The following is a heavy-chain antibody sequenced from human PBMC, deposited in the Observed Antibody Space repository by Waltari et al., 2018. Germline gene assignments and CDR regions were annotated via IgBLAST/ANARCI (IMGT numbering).Heavy chain of an antibody. D-gene: IGHD3-16*01. J-gene: IGHJ4*02. V-gene: IGHV3-7*03. CDR3: ARVAWGLGQDN. CDR2: MNQDGSAK. Sequence: EVQLVESGGGLVQPGGALRLSCAASGFRFSDFWMSWVRQAPGKGLGWVATMNQDGSAKLYVDSVRGRFTVSRDNAKNSLFLQMNSLRAEDTAVYYCARVAWGLGQDNWGQGTLVTVSS. CDR1: GFRFSDFW.